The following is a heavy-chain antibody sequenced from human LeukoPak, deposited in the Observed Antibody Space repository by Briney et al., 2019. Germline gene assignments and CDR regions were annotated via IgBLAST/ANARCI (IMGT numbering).Heavy chain of an antibody. D-gene: IGHD4-23*01. V-gene: IGHV3-74*01. Sequence: GGSLRLSCAASGFTFSSYWMHWVRQAPGKGLVWVSRIKSDGSSTSYADSVKGRFTISRDNAKNTPYLQMNSLRAEDTAVYYCARDLDYGGYSNFDYWGQGTLVTVSS. CDR3: ARDLDYGGYSNFDY. CDR2: IKSDGSST. CDR1: GFTFSSYW. J-gene: IGHJ4*02.